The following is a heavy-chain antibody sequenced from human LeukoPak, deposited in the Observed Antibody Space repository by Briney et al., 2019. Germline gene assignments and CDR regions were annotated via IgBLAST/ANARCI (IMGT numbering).Heavy chain of an antibody. Sequence: ASVKVSCKASGYTFTSYYMHWVRHAPGQGLEWVGIINPSGGSTSYAQKFQGRVTMTRDTSTSTVYMELSSLRSEDTAVYYCARAYSSGYFLADYYYYMDVWGKGTTVTISS. D-gene: IGHD6-19*01. V-gene: IGHV1-46*01. J-gene: IGHJ6*03. CDR2: INPSGGST. CDR1: GYTFTSYY. CDR3: ARAYSSGYFLADYYYYMDV.